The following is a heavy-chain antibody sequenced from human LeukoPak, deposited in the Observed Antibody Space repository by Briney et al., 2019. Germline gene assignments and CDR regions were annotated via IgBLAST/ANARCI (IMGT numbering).Heavy chain of an antibody. J-gene: IGHJ4*02. D-gene: IGHD1-26*01. CDR2: INRGGSES. CDR1: GFTFTDYW. CDR3: ARVGAWELQRVFDY. Sequence: RGSLRLSCAASGFTFTDYWMTWVRQVPGKGLEWVANINRGGSESYYVDSVKGRFTISRDNAKNSLYLQMDSLRVEDTAVYYCARVGAWELQRVFDYWGQGTLVTVSS. V-gene: IGHV3-7*01.